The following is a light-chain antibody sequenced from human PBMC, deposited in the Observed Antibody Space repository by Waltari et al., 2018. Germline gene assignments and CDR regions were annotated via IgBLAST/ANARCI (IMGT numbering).Light chain of an antibody. V-gene: IGKV3-20*01. Sequence: EIVLTQSPGTLSLSPGERATLSCRASQTVRTTYLDWYQQKPGQAPTLLIYDTSSRATGIPDRFSGSGSGTDFSLTISSLEPEDFAVYYCQQYDISPLTFGGGTKVETK. J-gene: IGKJ4*01. CDR1: QTVRTTY. CDR3: QQYDISPLT. CDR2: DTS.